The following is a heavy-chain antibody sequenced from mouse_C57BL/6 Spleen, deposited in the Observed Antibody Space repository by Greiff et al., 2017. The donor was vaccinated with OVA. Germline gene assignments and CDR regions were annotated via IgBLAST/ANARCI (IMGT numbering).Heavy chain of an antibody. CDR2: IYPRSGNT. CDR1: GYTFTSYG. J-gene: IGHJ1*03. D-gene: IGHD3-3*01. V-gene: IGHV1-81*01. CDR3: ARSGGTDWYFDV. Sequence: VKLQESGAELARPGASVKLSCKASGYTFTSYGISWVKQRTGQGLEWIGDIYPRSGNTYYNEKFKGKATLTADKSSSTAYMELLSLTSEDSAVYYCARSGGTDWYFDVWGTGTTVTVSS.